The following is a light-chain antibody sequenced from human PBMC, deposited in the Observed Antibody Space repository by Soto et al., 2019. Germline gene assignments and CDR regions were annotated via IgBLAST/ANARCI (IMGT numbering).Light chain of an antibody. CDR1: SSDIGGYNY. CDR2: EVS. J-gene: IGLJ3*02. Sequence: QSVLTQPASVSGSPGQSITISCTGTSSDIGGYNYVSWYQHHPGRAPKLMIFEVSNRPSGVSNRFSGSKSANTASLTISGLQAEDEGEYYCSSYTASSTPVFGGGTKLTVL. V-gene: IGLV2-14*01. CDR3: SSYTASSTPV.